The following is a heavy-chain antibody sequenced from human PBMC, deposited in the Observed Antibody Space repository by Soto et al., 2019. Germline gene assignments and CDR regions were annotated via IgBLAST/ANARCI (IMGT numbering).Heavy chain of an antibody. V-gene: IGHV1-2*02. J-gene: IGHJ5*02. CDR2: INPNVGGT. CDR1: GYTFTDYY. CDR3: ARGGREVPRIPYDT. Sequence: QVQLVQSGAEVKKPGASVYVSCKASGYTFTDYYVHWVRQAPGQGLGWMGWINPNVGGTNYARKCQGRVTMTRHTSISTVYMKLTRLSPDDTAIYYCARGGREVPRIPYDTWGQGTRVTVSS. D-gene: IGHD3-16*01.